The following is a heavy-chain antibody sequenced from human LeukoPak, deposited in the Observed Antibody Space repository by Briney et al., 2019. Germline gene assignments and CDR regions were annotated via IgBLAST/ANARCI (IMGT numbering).Heavy chain of an antibody. CDR3: ARRPPYCSGGSCFYYFDY. CDR2: IYPGDSDT. CDR1: GYSFTSYW. Sequence: GESLQISCKGSGYSFTSYWIGWVRQMPGKGLEWMGIIYPGDSDTRYSPSFQGQVTISADKSNSTAYLQWSSLKASDTAMYYCARRPPYCSGGSCFYYFDYWGQGTLVTVSS. D-gene: IGHD2-15*01. V-gene: IGHV5-51*01. J-gene: IGHJ4*02.